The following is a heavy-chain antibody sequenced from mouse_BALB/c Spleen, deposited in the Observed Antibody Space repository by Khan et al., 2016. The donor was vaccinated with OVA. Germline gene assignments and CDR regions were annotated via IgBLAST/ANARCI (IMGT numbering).Heavy chain of an antibody. D-gene: IGHD1-1*01. CDR3: ARDRNGYFDS. Sequence: QVQLKESGPGLVQPSQSLSITCTVSGFSLANYGVHWVRQSPGKGLEWLGVIWSGGITDYNANFISSLSISKDNSKGQVFFKMNSLQDNDTAMYYCARDRNGYFDSWGQGSTLTVSS. J-gene: IGHJ2*01. CDR2: IWSGGIT. CDR1: GFSLANYG. V-gene: IGHV2-2*02.